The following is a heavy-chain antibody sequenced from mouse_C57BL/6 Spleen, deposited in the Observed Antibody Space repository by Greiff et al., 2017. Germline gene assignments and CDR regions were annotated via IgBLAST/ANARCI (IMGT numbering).Heavy chain of an antibody. D-gene: IGHD1-1*01. CDR1: GYTFTSYW. CDR2: IYPGSGST. V-gene: IGHV1-55*01. J-gene: IGHJ1*03. Sequence: VKLQQPGAELVKPGASVKMSCKASGYTFTSYWITWVKQRPGQGLEWIGDIYPGSGSTNYNEKFKSKATLTVDTSSSTAYMQLSSLTSEDSAVYYCARSGVVARYFDVWGTGTTVTVSS. CDR3: ARSGVVARYFDV.